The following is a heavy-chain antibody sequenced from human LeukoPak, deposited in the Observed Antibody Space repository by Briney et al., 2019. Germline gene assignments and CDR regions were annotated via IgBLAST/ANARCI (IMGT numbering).Heavy chain of an antibody. CDR2: IYYGGST. V-gene: IGHV4-30-4*08. Sequence: PSQTLSLTCTVSRGSIISGDYYWSWVRLPPGKGLEWIVYIYYGGSTYYNPSLKSRVTISVDTSKNQFSLKLSSVTAADTAVYYCARSPAYYDILTGYYPKNWFDPWGQGTLVTVSS. CDR3: ARSPAYYDILTGYYPKNWFDP. D-gene: IGHD3-9*01. CDR1: RGSIISGDYY. J-gene: IGHJ5*02.